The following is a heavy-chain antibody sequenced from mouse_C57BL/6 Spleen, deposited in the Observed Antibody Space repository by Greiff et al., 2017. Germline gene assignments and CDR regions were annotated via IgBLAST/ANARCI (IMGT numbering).Heavy chain of an antibody. J-gene: IGHJ3*01. CDR2: IHPNSGST. CDR1: GYTFTSYW. V-gene: IGHV1-64*01. D-gene: IGHD2-4*01. Sequence: VQLQQPGAELVKPGASVKLSCKASGYTFTSYWMHWVKQRPGQGLEWIGMIHPNSGSTNYNEKFKSKATLTVDKSSSTAYMQLSSLTSEDSAVYYCARKIYYDYDDGFAYWGQGTLVTVSA. CDR3: ARKIYYDYDDGFAY.